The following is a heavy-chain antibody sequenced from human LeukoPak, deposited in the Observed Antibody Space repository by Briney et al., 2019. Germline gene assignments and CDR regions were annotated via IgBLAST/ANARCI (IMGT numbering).Heavy chain of an antibody. CDR1: GFTFSDSC. Sequence: WGSLRLSCAASGFTFSDSCMSWVRQAPGKGLEWVANMNQDGSEKDYVDSVKGRFTISRDNARNSLYLQMGSLRAEDTAVYYCATYTHWVAGDVWGQGTTVTVSS. D-gene: IGHD3-16*01. V-gene: IGHV3-7*01. CDR3: ATYTHWVAGDV. J-gene: IGHJ6*02. CDR2: MNQDGSEK.